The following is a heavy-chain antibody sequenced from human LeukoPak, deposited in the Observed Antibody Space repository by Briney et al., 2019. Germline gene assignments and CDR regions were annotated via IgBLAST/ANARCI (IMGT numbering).Heavy chain of an antibody. D-gene: IGHD6-13*01. CDR1: GYSFTSYW. Sequence: GESLKISCKASGYSFTSYWIGWVRQMPGKGLEWMGVIYPGDSDTRYSPSFQGQVTISADKSISTAYLQWSSLKASDTAMYYCARHRAIAMTRYYYYGLDVWGQGTTVTVSS. V-gene: IGHV5-51*01. CDR2: IYPGDSDT. J-gene: IGHJ6*02. CDR3: ARHRAIAMTRYYYYGLDV.